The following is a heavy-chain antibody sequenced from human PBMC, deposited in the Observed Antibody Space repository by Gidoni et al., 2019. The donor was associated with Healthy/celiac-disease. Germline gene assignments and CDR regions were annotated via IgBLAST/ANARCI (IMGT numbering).Heavy chain of an antibody. Sequence: EVQLVQSGAAVKQPGASLKISCKGSGYSFTSYGSGWVRQMPGKGLEWMGIIYPGDSDTRYSPSFQGQVTITADKSISTAYLQWSSLKASDTAMYYCARPLWMATITAFDYWGQGTLVTVSS. D-gene: IGHD5-12*01. CDR2: IYPGDSDT. V-gene: IGHV5-51*01. CDR1: GYSFTSYG. CDR3: ARPLWMATITAFDY. J-gene: IGHJ4*02.